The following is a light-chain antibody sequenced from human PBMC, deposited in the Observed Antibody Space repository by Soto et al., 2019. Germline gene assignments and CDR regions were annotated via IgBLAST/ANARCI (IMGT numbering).Light chain of an antibody. CDR1: SSNIGSNS. Sequence: QSVLTQPPSVSGTPGQRVTISCSGSSSNIGSNSVNWYQQLPGTAPKLLIYSTNQRPSGVPDRFSGSKSDTSASLAISGLQSEDEADYYCAAWDDSLNGEVVFGGGTKLTVL. CDR3: AAWDDSLNGEVV. J-gene: IGLJ2*01. CDR2: STN. V-gene: IGLV1-44*01.